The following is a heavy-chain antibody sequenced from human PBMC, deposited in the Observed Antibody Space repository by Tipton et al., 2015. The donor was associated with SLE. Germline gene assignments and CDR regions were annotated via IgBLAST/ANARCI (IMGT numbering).Heavy chain of an antibody. D-gene: IGHD3-22*01. CDR1: GGAVSSHY. Sequence: TLSLTCTVSGGAVSSHYWGWIRQPPGKGLEWIGTIYHTATTYYNPSLKSRVTMSVDTSKNELSLKLTSVTAADTAVYFCSRLARYDPGGYYTIGLDPWGQGTLVTVSS. V-gene: IGHV4-39*01. J-gene: IGHJ5*02. CDR3: SRLARYDPGGYYTIGLDP. CDR2: IYHTATT.